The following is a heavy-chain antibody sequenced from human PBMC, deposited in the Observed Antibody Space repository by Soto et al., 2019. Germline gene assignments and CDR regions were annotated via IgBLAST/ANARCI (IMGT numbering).Heavy chain of an antibody. CDR1: GDTFTSYG. J-gene: IGHJ5*02. Sequence: ASVKVSCKASGDTFTSYGISWVRQAPGQGLEWMGWISAYNGNTNYAQKLQGRVTMTTDTSTSTAYMELRSLRSDDTAVYYCARALDIVVVVAATDWFEPWGQGTLVTVSS. D-gene: IGHD2-15*01. V-gene: IGHV1-18*01. CDR2: ISAYNGNT. CDR3: ARALDIVVVVAATDWFEP.